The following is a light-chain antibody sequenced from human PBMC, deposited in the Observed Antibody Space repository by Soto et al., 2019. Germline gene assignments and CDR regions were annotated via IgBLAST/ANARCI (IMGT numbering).Light chain of an antibody. Sequence: DIQMTQSPSTLSASVGDRVTITYRASQSISTWLAWYQQKPGKAPKLLIYKASSLESGVPSRFSGSGSGTEFTLTISSLQPDDSATYYCQQYINRWTFGQGTKV. CDR3: QQYINRWT. V-gene: IGKV1-5*03. CDR2: KAS. CDR1: QSISTW. J-gene: IGKJ1*01.